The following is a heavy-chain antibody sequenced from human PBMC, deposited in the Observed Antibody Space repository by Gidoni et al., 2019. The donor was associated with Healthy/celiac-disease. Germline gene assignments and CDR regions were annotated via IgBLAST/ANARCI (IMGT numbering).Heavy chain of an antibody. CDR1: GFTFSSYA. CDR3: AKDGGYCSGGSCIDAFDI. CDR2: ISGSGGST. Sequence: EVQLLESGGGLVQPGGSLRLSCAASGFTFSSYAWSWVRQAPGKGLEWVAAISGSGGSTYYADSVKGRFTISRDNSKNTLYLQMNSLRAEDTAVYYCAKDGGYCSGGSCIDAFDIWGQGTMVTVSS. V-gene: IGHV3-23*01. J-gene: IGHJ3*02. D-gene: IGHD2-15*01.